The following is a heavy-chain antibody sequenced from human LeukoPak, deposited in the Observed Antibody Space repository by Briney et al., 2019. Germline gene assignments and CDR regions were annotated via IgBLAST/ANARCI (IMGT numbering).Heavy chain of an antibody. J-gene: IGHJ4*02. CDR3: ARVHCNHLQLWLSRYAY. V-gene: IGHV4-34*01. CDR2: INHSGSS. D-gene: IGHD5-18*01. CDR1: GGSFSGYY. Sequence: PSETLSLTCAVCGGSFSGYYWSCIRQPPGKGLEWIGEINHSGSSNYKPSLKSRVTISVDTSNNQFSLKLSSVTAADTAVYYCARVHCNHLQLWLSRYAYWGQGTMVTVSS.